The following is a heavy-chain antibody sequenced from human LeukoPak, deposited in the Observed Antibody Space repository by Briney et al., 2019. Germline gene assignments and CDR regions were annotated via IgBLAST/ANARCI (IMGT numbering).Heavy chain of an antibody. Sequence: GGSLRLSCAASGFTFSSYSMNWVRQAPGKGLEWVSSISSSSSYIYYADSVKGRFTISRDNAKNSLYLQMNSLRAEDTAVYYCARDQGDDFWSGYYIVWGKGTTVTVSS. CDR1: GFTFSSYS. D-gene: IGHD3-3*01. CDR2: ISSSSSYI. V-gene: IGHV3-21*01. J-gene: IGHJ6*04. CDR3: ARDQGDDFWSGYYIV.